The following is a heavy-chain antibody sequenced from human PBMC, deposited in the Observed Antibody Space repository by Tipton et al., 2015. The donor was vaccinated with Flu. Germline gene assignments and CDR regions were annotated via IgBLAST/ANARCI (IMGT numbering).Heavy chain of an antibody. J-gene: IGHJ4*02. V-gene: IGHV3-48*03. D-gene: IGHD6-19*01. Sequence: GSLRLSCAAPGFTFSSYEMNWVRQAPGKGLEWVSYISSSGSTIYYADSVKGRFTISRDNAKNSLYLQMNSLRAEDTAVYYCAREQQWLNGDYWGQGTLVTVSS. CDR3: AREQQWLNGDY. CDR1: GFTFSSYE. CDR2: ISSSGSTI.